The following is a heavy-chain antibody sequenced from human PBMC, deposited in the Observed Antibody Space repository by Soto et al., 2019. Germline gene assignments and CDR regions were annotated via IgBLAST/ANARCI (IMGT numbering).Heavy chain of an antibody. Sequence: QVQLVESGGGVVQPGRSLRLSCAASGFTFSSYAMHWVRQAPGKGLEWVAVISYDGSNKYYADSVKGRFTISRDNSKNTLYLQMNSLRAEDTAVYYCARAGGRSSSILYYFDYWGQGTLVTVSS. J-gene: IGHJ4*02. V-gene: IGHV3-30-3*01. D-gene: IGHD6-6*01. CDR3: ARAGGRSSSILYYFDY. CDR1: GFTFSSYA. CDR2: ISYDGSNK.